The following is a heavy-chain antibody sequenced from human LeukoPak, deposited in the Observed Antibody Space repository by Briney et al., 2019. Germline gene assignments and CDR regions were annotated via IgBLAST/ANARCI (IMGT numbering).Heavy chain of an antibody. J-gene: IGHJ4*02. CDR3: ARDRYIDSDYYFDY. V-gene: IGHV4-59*01. CDR2: IYYSGST. D-gene: IGHD5-18*01. Sequence: KPSETLSLTCTVSGVSISSYYWSWIRQPPGKGLEWIGYIYYSGSTNYNPSLKSRVSISVDTSKNQFSLKLSSVTAAGTAVYYCARDRYIDSDYYFDYWGQGTLVTVSS. CDR1: GVSISSYY.